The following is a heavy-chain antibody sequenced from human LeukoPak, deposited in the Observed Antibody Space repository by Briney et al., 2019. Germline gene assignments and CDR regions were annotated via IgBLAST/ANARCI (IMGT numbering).Heavy chain of an antibody. CDR1: GASTSSYY. D-gene: IGHD6-19*01. CDR2: IYYTGST. V-gene: IGHV4-59*01. J-gene: IGHJ4*02. Sequence: SETLSLTCTVSGASTSSYYWSWIRQPPGKGLGWIGFIYYTGSTTYNPSLRSRVTMSVDTSKNQFSLNLNSVTAADTAVYYCARGGQYSSGWYNYFDYWGQGTLVTVSS. CDR3: ARGGQYSSGWYNYFDY.